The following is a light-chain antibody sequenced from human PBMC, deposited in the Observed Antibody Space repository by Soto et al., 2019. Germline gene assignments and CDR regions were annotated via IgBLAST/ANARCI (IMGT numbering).Light chain of an antibody. Sequence: DIVLTQSPDSLAVSLGERATINCKSSQSGLYNGNNKNYFAWYQQKPGQSPKLLIYWASIRQSGVPDRFSGSGSGTDFTLTISSLQAEDVAVYYCQQYSTDPYTFGQGTNLEIK. J-gene: IGKJ2*01. CDR2: WAS. CDR3: QQYSTDPYT. V-gene: IGKV4-1*01. CDR1: QSGLYNGNNKNY.